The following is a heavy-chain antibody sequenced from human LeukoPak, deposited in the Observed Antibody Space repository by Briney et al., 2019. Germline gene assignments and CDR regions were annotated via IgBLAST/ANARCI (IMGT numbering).Heavy chain of an antibody. V-gene: IGHV3-23*01. D-gene: IGHD3-22*01. CDR1: GFTFSSYA. CDR3: AKVSLNYYDSSGYLS. Sequence: GGSLRLSCAASGFTFSSYAMSWVRQAPGKGLEWVSAISGSGGSTYYADSVKGRFTISRDNSKNTLYLQMNSLRAEDTAVYYCAKVSLNYYDSSGYLSWGQGTLVTVSS. J-gene: IGHJ4*02. CDR2: ISGSGGST.